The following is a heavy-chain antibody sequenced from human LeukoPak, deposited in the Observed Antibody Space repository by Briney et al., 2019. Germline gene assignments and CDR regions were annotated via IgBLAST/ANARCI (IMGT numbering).Heavy chain of an antibody. D-gene: IGHD4-17*01. J-gene: IGHJ4*02. V-gene: IGHV3-53*01. Sequence: GGSLRLSCAASGLTVSSKYMSWVRQAPGKGLEWVSVMYNNGNTHYADSVKGRFTISRDNAMNTLYLQMNSLRPEDTAVYYWARVGGDRVAYWGQGTLVTVSS. CDR1: GLTVSSKY. CDR2: MYNNGNT. CDR3: ARVGGDRVAY.